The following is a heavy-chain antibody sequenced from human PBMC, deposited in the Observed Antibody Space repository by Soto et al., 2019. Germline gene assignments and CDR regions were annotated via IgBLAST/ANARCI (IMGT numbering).Heavy chain of an antibody. CDR2: IYPGDSDT. CDR1: GYSFTSYW. J-gene: IGHJ5*02. CDR3: ARRGAPGYCSSTSCYERWFDP. V-gene: IGHV5-51*01. Sequence: GESLKISCKGSGYSFTSYWIGWVRQMPGKGLEWMGIIYPGDSDTRYSPSFQGQVTISADKSISTAYLQWSSLKASDTAMYYCARRGAPGYCSSTSCYERWFDPWGQGTLVTVSS. D-gene: IGHD2-2*01.